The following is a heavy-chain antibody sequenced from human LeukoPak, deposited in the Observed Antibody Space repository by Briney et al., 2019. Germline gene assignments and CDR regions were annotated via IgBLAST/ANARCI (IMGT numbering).Heavy chain of an antibody. V-gene: IGHV3-21*01. CDR2: ISSSSSYI. J-gene: IGHJ3*02. Sequence: GGSLRLSCAASGFTFSSYSMNWVRQAPGKGLEWVSSISSSSSYIYYADSVKGRFTISRDNAKNSLYLQMNSLRAEDTAVYYCAREYKTPYGADAFDIWGQGTMVTVSS. D-gene: IGHD4-17*01. CDR1: GFTFSSYS. CDR3: AREYKTPYGADAFDI.